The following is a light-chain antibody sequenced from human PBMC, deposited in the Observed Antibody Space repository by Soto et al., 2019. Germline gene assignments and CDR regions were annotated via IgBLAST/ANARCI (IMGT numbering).Light chain of an antibody. Sequence: DIQLSQSPSTLSASVGDRVTISCRASQTVRTYLAWYQQKPGKAPKLLIYAASTLQSGVPSRFSGSGSGTEFTLTISSLQPDDFATYYCQQYNSYSRTFGQGTKVDIK. CDR2: AAS. CDR1: QTVRTY. CDR3: QQYNSYSRT. J-gene: IGKJ1*01. V-gene: IGKV1-5*01.